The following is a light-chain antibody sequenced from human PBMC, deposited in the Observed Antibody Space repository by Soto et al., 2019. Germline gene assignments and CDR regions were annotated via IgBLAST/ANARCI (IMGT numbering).Light chain of an antibody. Sequence: QSVLTQPPSVSAAPGQKVTISCSGSSSNIGNNYVSWYQQLPGTAPKLLFYENNKRPSGIPDRFSGSKSGTSATLGITGRQTGDEADEYCGTWDSSLSAGEFGGGTKVTVL. CDR3: GTWDSSLSAGE. V-gene: IGLV1-51*02. CDR1: SSNIGNNY. CDR2: ENN. J-gene: IGLJ3*02.